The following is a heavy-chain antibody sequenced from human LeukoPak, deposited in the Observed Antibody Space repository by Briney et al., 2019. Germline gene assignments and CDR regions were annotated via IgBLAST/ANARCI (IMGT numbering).Heavy chain of an antibody. V-gene: IGHV3-21*01. J-gene: IGHJ4*02. CDR1: GFTFSSYA. CDR2: IGGSSSSI. Sequence: GGSLRLSCAASGFTFSSYAMSWVRQAPGKGLEWVSSIGGSSSSIYYADSLKGRFTISRDNAKNSLYLQMNSLRAEDTAVYYCAREESEGFDYWGQGTLVTVSS. D-gene: IGHD1-14*01. CDR3: AREESEGFDY.